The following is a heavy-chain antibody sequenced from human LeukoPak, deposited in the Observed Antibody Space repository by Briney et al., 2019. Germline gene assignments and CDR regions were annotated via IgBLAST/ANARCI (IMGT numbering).Heavy chain of an antibody. D-gene: IGHD5-12*01. V-gene: IGHV5-51*01. CDR3: ARPSGYDEYGRGVDY. CDR2: IYPGDSDT. Sequence: GESLQISCKGSGYSFTSYWIGWGRRMPGKGVEGMGIIYPGDSDTRYSPSFQGQVTISADKSISTAYLQWSSLKASDTAMYYCARPSGYDEYGRGVDYWGQGTLVTVSS. J-gene: IGHJ4*02. CDR1: GYSFTSYW.